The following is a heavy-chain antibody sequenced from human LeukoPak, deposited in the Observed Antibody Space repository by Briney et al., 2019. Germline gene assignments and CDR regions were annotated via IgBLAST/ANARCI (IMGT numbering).Heavy chain of an antibody. CDR1: GFNFSNYG. J-gene: IGHJ4*02. CDR3: TKGKFES. V-gene: IGHV3-23*01. CDR2: ISSSTRST. Sequence: PGGSLRLTCVTSGFNFSNYGMSWVRQTPGTGLEWLAAISSSTRSTYCADSVKGRCTISRDNSKNTLFLQVNGLRVEDTAIYYCTKGKFESWGQGVLVTVSS.